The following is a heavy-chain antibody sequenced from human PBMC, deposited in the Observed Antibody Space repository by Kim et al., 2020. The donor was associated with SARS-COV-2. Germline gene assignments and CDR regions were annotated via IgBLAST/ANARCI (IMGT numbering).Heavy chain of an antibody. Sequence: SETLSLTCAVSGGSINSGTYFWGWVRQPPGKGLEWIGSISSSGSTHYNPSLKSRVTISADTSKNQFSLRLYSLTAADTAVYFCASVTATPTGFDHWGQGT. CDR1: GGSINSGTYF. J-gene: IGHJ4*02. V-gene: IGHV4-39*01. CDR2: ISSSGST. CDR3: ASVTATPTGFDH. D-gene: IGHD2-21*02.